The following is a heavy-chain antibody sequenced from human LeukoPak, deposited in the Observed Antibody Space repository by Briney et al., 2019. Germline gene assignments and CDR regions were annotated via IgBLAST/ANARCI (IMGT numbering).Heavy chain of an antibody. J-gene: IGHJ6*02. Sequence: GASVKVSCKVSGYTLTELSMHWVRQAPGKGLEWMGGFDPEDGETIYAQKFQGRVTMTEDTSTDTAYMELSSLRSEDTAVYYCARDQNIVVVPAATPGMDVWGQGTTVTVSS. CDR2: FDPEDGET. V-gene: IGHV1-24*01. CDR3: ARDQNIVVVPAATPGMDV. CDR1: GYTLTELS. D-gene: IGHD2-2*01.